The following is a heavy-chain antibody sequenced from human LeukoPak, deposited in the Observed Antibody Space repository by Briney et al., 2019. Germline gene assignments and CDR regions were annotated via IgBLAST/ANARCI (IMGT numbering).Heavy chain of an antibody. CDR2: ISAYNGNT. CDR1: GYTFTSYG. CDR3: ARLSSDIVVVPAAEPSPYYTDV. D-gene: IGHD2-2*01. V-gene: IGHV1-18*01. Sequence: ASVKVSCKASGYTFTSYGISWVRQAPGQGLEWMGWISAYNGNTNYAQKLQGRVTMTTHTSTSTAYMELRSLRSDDTAVYYCARLSSDIVVVPAAEPSPYYTDVWGKGTTVTVSS. J-gene: IGHJ6*03.